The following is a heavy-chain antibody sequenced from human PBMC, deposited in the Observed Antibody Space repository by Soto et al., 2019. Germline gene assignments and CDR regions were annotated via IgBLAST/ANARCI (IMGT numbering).Heavy chain of an antibody. CDR1: GFTFHEYA. J-gene: IGHJ4*02. CDR3: VRSRSGAVAVSFDY. CDR2: ISSDGDTI. V-gene: IGHV3-9*01. Sequence: EVQLIESGGGWVQPGTSLRVSCAASGFTFHEYAMHWVRQAPGKGLEWVSGISSDGDTIAYADSVQGRFTVFRDNAKNSLYLQMNSLRAEDTALYYCVRSRSGAVAVSFDYWGQGTQVTVSA. D-gene: IGHD3-10*01.